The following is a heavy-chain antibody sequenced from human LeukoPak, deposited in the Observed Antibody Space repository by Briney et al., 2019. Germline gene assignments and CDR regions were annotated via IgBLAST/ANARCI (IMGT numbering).Heavy chain of an antibody. V-gene: IGHV3-23*01. J-gene: IGHJ4*02. CDR3: AKALEPYSDSYYFDY. CDR1: GFTFSSYA. Sequence: PGGSLRLSCAASGFTFSSYAMSWVRQAPGKGLEWVSAISGSGSSTYYADSVRGRFTISRDNSKNTLYLQMNSLRAEDTAVYYCAKALEPYSDSYYFDYWGQGTLVTVSS. D-gene: IGHD1-1*01. CDR2: ISGSGSST.